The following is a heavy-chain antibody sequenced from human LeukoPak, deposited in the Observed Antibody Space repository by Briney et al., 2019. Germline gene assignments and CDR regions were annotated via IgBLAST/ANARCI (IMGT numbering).Heavy chain of an antibody. D-gene: IGHD6-13*01. CDR2: ITYDGNNK. CDR1: GYIFSTYT. Sequence: PGRSLRLSCAASGYIFSTYTMHWVRQAPGKGLEWVAVITYDGNNKFYADSVEGRFTVSKDDSKNTLYLQMNSLRAEDTAVYYCAKGESSSWDYWGQGTLVTVSS. CDR3: AKGESSSWDY. V-gene: IGHV3-30*04. J-gene: IGHJ4*02.